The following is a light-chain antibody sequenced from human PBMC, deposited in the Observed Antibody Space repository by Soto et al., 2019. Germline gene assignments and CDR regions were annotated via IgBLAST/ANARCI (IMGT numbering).Light chain of an antibody. V-gene: IGKV2-30*02. CDR2: EVS. CDR1: QSLIHSDGSTY. Sequence: DVVMTQSPLSLPVTLGQPASISCRSSQSLIHSDGSTYLNWFQQRPGQSPRRLIYEVSDRDSGAPDRCGGSGSGPDFTLKISGVEAEDVAVYSCFQGTPWPWPFAQGPEVELK. J-gene: IGKJ1*01. CDR3: FQGTPWPWP.